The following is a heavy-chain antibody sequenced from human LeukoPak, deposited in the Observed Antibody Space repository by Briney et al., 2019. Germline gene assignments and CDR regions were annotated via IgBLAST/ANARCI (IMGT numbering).Heavy chain of an antibody. V-gene: IGHV3-30*18. CDR2: ISYDGSNK. CDR1: GFTFSSYG. Sequence: GGSLRLSCAASGFTFSSYGMHWVRQAPGKGLEWVAVISYDGSNKYYADSVKGRFTISRDNSKNTLYLQMNSLRAEDTALYYCAKDLGGAVAGTDYYYYGMDVWGQGTTVTVSS. D-gene: IGHD6-19*01. CDR3: AKDLGGAVAGTDYYYYGMDV. J-gene: IGHJ6*02.